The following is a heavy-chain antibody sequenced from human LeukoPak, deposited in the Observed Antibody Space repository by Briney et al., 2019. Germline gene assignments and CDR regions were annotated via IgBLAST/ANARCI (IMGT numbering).Heavy chain of an antibody. CDR1: GYTFTSYD. CDR3: ARAHVLGVVSAETEFFDY. Sequence: ASVKVSCKASGYTFTSYDIIWVRQAPGQGLEWMGRIIPILGIANYAQKFQGRVTITADKSTSTAYMELSSLRSEDTAVYYCARAHVLGVVSAETEFFDYWGQGTLVTVSS. V-gene: IGHV1-69*04. D-gene: IGHD3-16*01. J-gene: IGHJ4*02. CDR2: IIPILGIA.